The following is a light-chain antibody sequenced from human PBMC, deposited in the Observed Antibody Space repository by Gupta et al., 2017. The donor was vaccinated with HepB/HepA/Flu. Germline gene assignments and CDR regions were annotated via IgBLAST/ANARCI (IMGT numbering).Light chain of an antibody. Sequence: DTVITQSPDSLPVSLGERATINCKSSQSVLYSSNNKNYLAWYQQKPGQPPKLLIYWASTRESGVPDRFSGSGSGTDFTLTISSLQAEDVAVYYCQQYYNTPLTFGGGTKVEIK. CDR3: QQYYNTPLT. CDR2: WAS. V-gene: IGKV4-1*01. J-gene: IGKJ4*01. CDR1: QSVLYSSNNKNY.